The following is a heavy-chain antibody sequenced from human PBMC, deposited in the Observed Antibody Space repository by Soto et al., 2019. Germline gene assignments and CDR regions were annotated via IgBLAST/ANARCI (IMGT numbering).Heavy chain of an antibody. D-gene: IGHD6-25*01. CDR1: GFIFSSDE. CDR3: ARGYSRAALYFGY. J-gene: IGHJ4*02. Sequence: WGSLGLSCLASGFIFSSDEMNWVRQAPGKGLEWVSYISSSGSTIYYADSVKGRFPISRDNAKNSLYLQMKSLRAEATAVYYCARGYSRAALYFGYWGTGP. V-gene: IGHV3-48*03. CDR2: ISSSGSTI.